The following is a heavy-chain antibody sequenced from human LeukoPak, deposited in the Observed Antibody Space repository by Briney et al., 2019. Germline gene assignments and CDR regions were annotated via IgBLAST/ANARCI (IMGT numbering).Heavy chain of an antibody. V-gene: IGHV1-46*01. CDR3: ARDLGETPRGIFFDY. D-gene: IGHD3-3*02. J-gene: IGHJ4*02. Sequence: ASVKVSCKASGYTFTSYYIHWVRQAPGQGLEWMGIINPSGGRAAYAQKFEDRVTMTTDTSTSTAYMELRSLTSDDTAVFYCARDLGETPRGIFFDYWGQGTLVTVSS. CDR1: GYTFTSYY. CDR2: INPSGGRA.